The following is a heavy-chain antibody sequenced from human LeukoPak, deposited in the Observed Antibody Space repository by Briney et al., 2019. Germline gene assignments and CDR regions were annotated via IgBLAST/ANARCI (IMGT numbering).Heavy chain of an antibody. CDR3: VKDAPPGSIVH. V-gene: IGHV3-9*01. J-gene: IGHJ4*02. CDR2: ITGDGGGV. Sequence: GRSLRLSCAASGFTFDHEVMHWVRQAPGKGLECAASITGDGGGVGYADSVKGRFIISRDNVKKSLYLQMNSLKVDDTALYYCVKDAPPGSIVHWGQGTLVTVSS. D-gene: IGHD2-15*01. CDR1: GFTFDHEV.